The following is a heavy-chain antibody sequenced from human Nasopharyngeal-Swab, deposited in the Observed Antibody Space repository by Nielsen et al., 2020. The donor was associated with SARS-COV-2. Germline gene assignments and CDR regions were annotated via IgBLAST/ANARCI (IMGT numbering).Heavy chain of an antibody. D-gene: IGHD6-13*01. CDR2: IKQVGSEK. J-gene: IGHJ6*02. Sequence: GGSLRLSCAASGFTFSSYWMSWVRQAPGKGLEWVANIKQVGSEKYYVDSVKGRFTISRDNAKNSLYLQMNSLRAEDTAVYYCARDSFSRVGAAGSSHYYYYGMDVWGQGTTVTVSS. CDR3: ARDSFSRVGAAGSSHYYYYGMDV. CDR1: GFTFSSYW. V-gene: IGHV3-7*01.